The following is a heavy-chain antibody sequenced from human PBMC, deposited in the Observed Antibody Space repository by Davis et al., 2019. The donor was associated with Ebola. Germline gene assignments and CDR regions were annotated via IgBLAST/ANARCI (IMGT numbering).Heavy chain of an antibody. V-gene: IGHV3-23*01. CDR2: ISGSGGST. CDR1: GFTFSSYA. Sequence: GESLKISCAASGFTFSSYAMSWVRQAPGKGLEWVSAISGSGGSTYYADSVKGRFTISRDNSKTTLYLQMNSLRAEDTAVYYCAKGVHIVVVIATAFDYWGQGTLVTVSS. D-gene: IGHD2-21*01. J-gene: IGHJ4*02. CDR3: AKGVHIVVVIATAFDY.